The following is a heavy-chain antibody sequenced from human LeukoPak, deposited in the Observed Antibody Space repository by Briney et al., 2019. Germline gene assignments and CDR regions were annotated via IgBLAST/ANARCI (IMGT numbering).Heavy chain of an antibody. CDR2: INPSGDST. J-gene: IGHJ5*02. CDR3: ARGVDIVVVPAAIHP. D-gene: IGHD2-2*03. CDR1: GYTFTSYY. V-gene: IGHV1-46*03. Sequence: ASVKVTXKASGYTFTSYYMHWVRQAPGQGLEWMGIINPSGDSTSYAQKFQGRVTMTRDTSTSTVYMELSSLRSEDTAVYYCARGVDIVVVPAAIHPWGQGTLVTVSS.